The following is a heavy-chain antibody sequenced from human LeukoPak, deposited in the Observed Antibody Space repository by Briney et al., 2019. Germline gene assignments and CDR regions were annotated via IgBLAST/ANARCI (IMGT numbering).Heavy chain of an antibody. CDR2: IYYSGST. CDR3: ARGPTIFGVVINPYYFDY. J-gene: IGHJ4*02. Sequence: SETLSLTCAVSGFSISSTNWWGWIRQPPGKGLEWIGYIYYSGSTNYNPSLKSRVTISVDTSKNQFSLKLSSVTAADTAVYYCARGPTIFGVVINPYYFDYWGQGTLVTVSS. D-gene: IGHD3-3*01. V-gene: IGHV4-28*01. CDR1: GFSISSTNW.